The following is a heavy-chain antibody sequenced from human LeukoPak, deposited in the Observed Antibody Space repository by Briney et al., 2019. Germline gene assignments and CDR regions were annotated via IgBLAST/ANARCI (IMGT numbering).Heavy chain of an antibody. CDR1: GFTFGDYA. D-gene: IGHD6-13*01. CDR2: IRYDGSNK. Sequence: GGSLRLSCTASGFTFGDYAMSWFRQAPGKGLEWVAFIRYDGSNKYYADSVKGRFTISRDNSKNTPYLQMNSLRAEDTAVYYCAKDPRQYSSSWYYFDYWGQGTLVTVSS. CDR3: AKDPRQYSSSWYYFDY. V-gene: IGHV3-30*02. J-gene: IGHJ4*02.